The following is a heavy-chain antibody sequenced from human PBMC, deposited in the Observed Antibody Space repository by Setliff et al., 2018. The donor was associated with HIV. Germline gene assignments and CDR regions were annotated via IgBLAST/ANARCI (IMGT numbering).Heavy chain of an antibody. Sequence: PSETLSLTCAVYGGSFSAYHWSWIRQTPGKGLEGLGEINHSGSTAYNLALESRVSMSVDTSKNQFSLKLTSVTAADTAIYYCARGRDYTGSWFRPFYLDFWGHGNLVTVSS. J-gene: IGHJ4*01. V-gene: IGHV4-34*01. CDR3: ARGRDYTGSWFRPFYLDF. D-gene: IGHD3-3*01. CDR2: INHSGST. CDR1: GGSFSAYH.